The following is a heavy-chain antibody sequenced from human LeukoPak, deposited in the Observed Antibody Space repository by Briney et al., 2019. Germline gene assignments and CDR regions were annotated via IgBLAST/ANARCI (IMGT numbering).Heavy chain of an antibody. J-gene: IGHJ3*02. V-gene: IGHV4-39*07. CDR3: ARDGVEQWLVRADAFDI. CDR2: IYYSGST. CDR1: GGSISSSSYY. D-gene: IGHD6-19*01. Sequence: PSETLSLTCTVSGGSISSSSYYWGWIRQPPGKGLEWIGSIYYSGSTYYNPSLKSRVTISVDASKNQVSLKLRSVTAADTAVYYCARDGVEQWLVRADAFDIWGQGTMVTVSS.